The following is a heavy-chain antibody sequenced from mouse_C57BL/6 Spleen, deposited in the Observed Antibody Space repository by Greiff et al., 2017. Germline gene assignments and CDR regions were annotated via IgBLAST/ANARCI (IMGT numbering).Heavy chain of an antibody. CDR1: GYTFTDYN. V-gene: IGHV1-18*01. Sequence: SGPELVKPGASVKIPCKASGYTFTDYNMDWVKQSHGKSLEWIGDINPNNGGTIYNQKFKGKATLTVDKSSSTAYMELRSLTSEDTAVYYCARRGIRGVYYYAMDYWGQGTSVTVSS. CDR3: ARRGIRGVYYYAMDY. CDR2: INPNNGGT. D-gene: IGHD2-4*01. J-gene: IGHJ4*01.